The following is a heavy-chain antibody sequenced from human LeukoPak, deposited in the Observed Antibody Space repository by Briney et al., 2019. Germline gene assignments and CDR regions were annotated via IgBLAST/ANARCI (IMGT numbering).Heavy chain of an antibody. CDR1: GYTFTSYG. CDR2: ISAYNGNT. J-gene: IGHJ4*02. CDR3: ARREDYYDSSGYYFYFDY. Sequence: ASVKVSCKASGYTFTSYGISWVRQAPGQGLEWMGWISAYNGNTNYAQKLQGRVTMTTDTSTSTAYMELRSLRSDDTAVYYCARREDYYDSSGYYFYFDYWGQGTLVTVSS. V-gene: IGHV1-18*01. D-gene: IGHD3-22*01.